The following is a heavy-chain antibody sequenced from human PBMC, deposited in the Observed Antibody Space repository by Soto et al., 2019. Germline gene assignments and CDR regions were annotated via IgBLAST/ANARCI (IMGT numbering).Heavy chain of an antibody. Sequence: QLQLQESGPGLVKPSETLSLTCIVSGGSITRNNHYWGWIRQSPGKGLEWIGSILYSGSTNYNPSLKRRVTLSEETPKDQVAPKMCSVAAGDTAVYYCASLGSSGWYQGSYFDYWGQGTLVTVSS. CDR1: GGSITRNNHY. D-gene: IGHD6-19*01. CDR3: ASLGSSGWYQGSYFDY. CDR2: ILYSGST. J-gene: IGHJ4*02. V-gene: IGHV4-39*01.